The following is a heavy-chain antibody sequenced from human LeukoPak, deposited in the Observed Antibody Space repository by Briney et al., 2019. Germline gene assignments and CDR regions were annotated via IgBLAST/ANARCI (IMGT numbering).Heavy chain of an antibody. J-gene: IGHJ4*02. CDR2: IYSGGIT. CDR3: AREDGGWGAFDY. CDR1: GFTVSSNY. D-gene: IGHD1-26*01. V-gene: IGHV3-53*01. Sequence: GGSLRLSCAASGFTVSSNYMSWVRQAPGMGLEWVSLIYSGGITYYADSVKGRFTISRDNSKNTLYLQMDSLRAEDTAVYYCAREDGGWGAFDYWGQGTLVTVSS.